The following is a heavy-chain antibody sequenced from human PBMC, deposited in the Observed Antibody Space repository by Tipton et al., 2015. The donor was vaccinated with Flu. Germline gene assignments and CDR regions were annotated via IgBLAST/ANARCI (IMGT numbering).Heavy chain of an antibody. J-gene: IGHJ4*02. V-gene: IGHV4-61*02. CDR2: IYTTGSI. Sequence: LRLSCTVSGGFITSGSYYWSWIRQSAGKGLEWIGRIYTTGSINYNPSLRSRVTISGDTSKNQFSLQLNSVTAEDTAVYYCARSPSYSGSGIYPYYFDDWGQGTLVTVSS. CDR1: GGFITSGSYY. CDR3: ARSPSYSGSGIYPYYFDD. D-gene: IGHD3-10*01.